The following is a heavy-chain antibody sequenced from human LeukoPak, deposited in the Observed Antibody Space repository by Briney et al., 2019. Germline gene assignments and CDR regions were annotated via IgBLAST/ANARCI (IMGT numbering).Heavy chain of an antibody. V-gene: IGHV3-33*01. J-gene: IGHJ4*02. CDR2: IWYDGSNK. D-gene: IGHD3-10*01. Sequence: GGSLRLSCAASGFTFSSYGMHWVRQAPGKGLEWVAVIWYDGSNKYYADSVKGRFTISRDNSKNTLYLQMNSLRAEDTAVYYCARERRVYGSGSYGFDYWGQGTLVTVSS. CDR1: GFTFSSYG. CDR3: ARERRVYGSGSYGFDY.